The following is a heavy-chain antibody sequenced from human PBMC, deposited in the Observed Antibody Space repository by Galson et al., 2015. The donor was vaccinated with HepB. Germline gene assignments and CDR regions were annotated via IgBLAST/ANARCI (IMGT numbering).Heavy chain of an antibody. CDR1: GGSFSDYY. Sequence: ETLSLTCAVYGGSFSDYYWSWIRQPPGKGLEWIGEINHSGSTNDNPSLKSRITISVDTSKNQFSLKLTSVTAADAAVYYCARGPASVVYDYVWGSSRQPLYYLDSWGQGTLLRLL. D-gene: IGHD3-16*02. CDR2: INHSGST. V-gene: IGHV4-34*01. CDR3: ARGPASVVYDYVWGSSRQPLYYLDS. J-gene: IGHJ4*02.